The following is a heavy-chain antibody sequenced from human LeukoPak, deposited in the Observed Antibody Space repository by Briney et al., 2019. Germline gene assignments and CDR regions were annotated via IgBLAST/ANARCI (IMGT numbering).Heavy chain of an antibody. CDR3: ARPYSSDWYGWFDP. CDR1: GFTFSSYW. D-gene: IGHD6-13*01. V-gene: IGHV3-7*04. CDR2: IKQDGSEK. Sequence: GGSLRLSCAASGFTFSSYWMTWVRQAPGKGLEWVANIKQDGSEKYYVDSVRGRLTISRDNAKNSLYLQMNSLRAEDTAVYYCARPYSSDWYGWFDPWGQGTLVTVSS. J-gene: IGHJ5*02.